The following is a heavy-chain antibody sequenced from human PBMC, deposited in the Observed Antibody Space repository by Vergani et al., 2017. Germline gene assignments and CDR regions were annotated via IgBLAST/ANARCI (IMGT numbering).Heavy chain of an antibody. D-gene: IGHD3-22*01. CDR2: INHSGST. Sequence: QVQLQQWGAGLLKPSETLSLTCAVYGGSFSGYYWSWIRQPPGKGLEWIGEINHSGSTNYNPSLKSRVTISVDTSKNQFSLKLSSVTAADTAVYYCAREDYYDSSGYCWGEGTLVTVSS. CDR1: GGSFSGYY. V-gene: IGHV4-34*01. CDR3: AREDYYDSSGYC. J-gene: IGHJ4*02.